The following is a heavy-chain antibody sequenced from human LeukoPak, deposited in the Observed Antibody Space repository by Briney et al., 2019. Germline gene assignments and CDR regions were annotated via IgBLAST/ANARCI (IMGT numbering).Heavy chain of an antibody. V-gene: IGHV4-31*03. J-gene: IGHJ4*02. D-gene: IGHD3-10*01. Sequence: NPSQTLSLTCTVSGGSISSGGYYWNWIRQHPGKGLEWIGYIYYTGSTYYNPSLKSRVTISVDTSKNQFSLKLSSVTAADTAVYYCARGRPSSGSYSYYFVPSSLFRGTYYFDYWGQGTLVTVSS. CDR1: GGSISSGGYY. CDR3: ARGRPSSGSYSYYFVPSSLFRGTYYFDY. CDR2: IYYTGST.